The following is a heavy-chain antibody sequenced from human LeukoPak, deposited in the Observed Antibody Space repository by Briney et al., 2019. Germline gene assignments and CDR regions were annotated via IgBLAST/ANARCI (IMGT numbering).Heavy chain of an antibody. J-gene: IGHJ6*02. Sequence: GGSLRLSCAASGFTFSSYSMNWVRQAPGKGLEWVSSISSSSSYIYYADSVKGRFTISRDNAKNSLYLQMNSLRAEDTAVYYCARDLPRPRKLTTAYSYCGNPDCRDPYYYYGMDVWGQGTTVTVSS. V-gene: IGHV3-21*01. CDR1: GFTFSSYS. CDR3: ARDLPRPRKLTTAYSYCGNPDCRDPYYYYGMDV. CDR2: ISSSSSYI. D-gene: IGHD4-23*01.